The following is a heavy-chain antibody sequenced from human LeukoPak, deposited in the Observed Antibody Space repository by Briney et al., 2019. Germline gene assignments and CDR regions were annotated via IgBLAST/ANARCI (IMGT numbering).Heavy chain of an antibody. V-gene: IGHV3-53*01. Sequence: AGGSLRLSCAASGFTFSSYAMHWVRQAPGRGLEWVSFIYSDNTHYSDSVKGRFTISRDNSKNTLYLQMNSLRAEDTAVYYSHPYDYWGQGTLVTVSS. CDR2: IYSDNT. CDR3: HPYDY. J-gene: IGHJ4*02. CDR1: GFTFSSYA.